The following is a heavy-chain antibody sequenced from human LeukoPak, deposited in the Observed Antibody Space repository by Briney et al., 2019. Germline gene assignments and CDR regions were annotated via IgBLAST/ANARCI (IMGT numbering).Heavy chain of an antibody. CDR1: GFTFSSYS. Sequence: GGSLRLSCAASGFTFSSYSMNWVRQAPGKGLEWVSAISGSGGSTYYADSVKGRFTISRDKSSNTLFLQVNSVRGEDTAVYYCAKERTTMVRGVLDYWGQGIRVTVSS. V-gene: IGHV3-23*01. D-gene: IGHD3-10*01. CDR2: ISGSGGST. J-gene: IGHJ4*02. CDR3: AKERTTMVRGVLDY.